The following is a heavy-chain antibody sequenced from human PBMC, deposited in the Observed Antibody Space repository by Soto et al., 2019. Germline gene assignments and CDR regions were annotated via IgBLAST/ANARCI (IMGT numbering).Heavy chain of an antibody. J-gene: IGHJ6*04. CDR3: ARHTSNCSVGGCYSGYYYYGMDV. CDR1: GYSFTSYW. CDR2: IDPSDSYT. Sequence: PGESLKLSCKGSGYSFTSYWISWVRQLPGKGLEWMGRIDPSDSYTNYSPSFQGHVTLSADKSISTAYLQWSSLNAPDTAMYYGARHTSNCSVGGCYSGYYYYGMDVWGKGTTVTVSS. D-gene: IGHD2-15*01. V-gene: IGHV5-10-1*01.